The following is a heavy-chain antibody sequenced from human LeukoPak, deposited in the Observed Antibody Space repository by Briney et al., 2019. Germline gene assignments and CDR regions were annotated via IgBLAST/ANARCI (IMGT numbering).Heavy chain of an antibody. CDR1: GYNLNTYH. CDR3: ATEYVRTPYFDW. CDR2: ITSTGTTT. V-gene: IGHV1-46*02. J-gene: IGHJ4*02. D-gene: IGHD3-16*01. Sequence: GASVKVSCKASGYNLNTYHMHWVRQAPGQGLEWMGIITSTGTTTICAQKFQGRVTMTRDTSTSTVYMDLSSLRSDDTAVYYCATEYVRTPYFDWWGQGTLATVSS.